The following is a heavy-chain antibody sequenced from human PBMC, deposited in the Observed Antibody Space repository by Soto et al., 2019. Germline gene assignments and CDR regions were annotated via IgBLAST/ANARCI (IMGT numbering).Heavy chain of an antibody. J-gene: IGHJ6*02. V-gene: IGHV3-66*01. CDR3: ARDPRIAVAGTYYFCGMDV. CDR2: IYSGGST. CDR1: GFTVSSNY. D-gene: IGHD6-13*01. Sequence: GGPLRLSCAASGFTVSSNYMSWVRQAPGKGLEWVSVIYSGGSTYYADSVKSRFTISRDNTKNTLYLQMNSLRAEDTAVYYCARDPRIAVAGTYYFCGMDVWGQRSTVKVSS.